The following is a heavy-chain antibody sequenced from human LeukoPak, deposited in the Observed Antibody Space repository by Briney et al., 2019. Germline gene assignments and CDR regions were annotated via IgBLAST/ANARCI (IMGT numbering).Heavy chain of an antibody. CDR1: GGSITSSSYY. CDR2: VYYSGTT. V-gene: IGHV4-39*01. Sequence: KTSETLSLTCTVSGGSITSSSYYWAWIRQPPGRGLEWIGSVYYSGTTYSNPSLKSRVTISVDTSKNQFSLKLTSVTAADTAVYYCARSDRTCDNWFDPWGQGVLVTVSS. D-gene: IGHD1-7*01. CDR3: ARSDRTCDNWFDP. J-gene: IGHJ5*02.